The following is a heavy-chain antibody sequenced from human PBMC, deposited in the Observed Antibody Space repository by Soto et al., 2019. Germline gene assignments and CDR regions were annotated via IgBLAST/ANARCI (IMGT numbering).Heavy chain of an antibody. CDR2: MWYDGSNK. D-gene: IGHD4-17*01. CDR3: ARGDGATVTEYYYYGMDV. CDR1: GFTFSSYG. J-gene: IGHJ6*02. Sequence: QVQLVESGGGVVQPGRSLRLSCAASGFTFSSYGMHWVRQAPGKGLEWVAVMWYDGSNKYYADSVKGRFTISRDNSKNTLYLQMNSLRAEDTAVYYCARGDGATVTEYYYYGMDVWGQGTTVTVSS. V-gene: IGHV3-33*01.